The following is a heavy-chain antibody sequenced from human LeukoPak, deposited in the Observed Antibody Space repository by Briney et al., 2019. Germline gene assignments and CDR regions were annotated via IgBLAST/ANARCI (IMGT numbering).Heavy chain of an antibody. Sequence: GGSLRLSCTASGFAFDDHGMSWVRQVPGKGLEWVSGINWSGGSTDYADPLRGRFTISRDNAKNSLYLQMDSLRAEATALYYCARAPSTSPFDFDCWGQGALVTVSS. CDR3: ARAPSTSPFDFDC. V-gene: IGHV3-20*04. D-gene: IGHD2-2*01. J-gene: IGHJ4*02. CDR1: GFAFDDHG. CDR2: INWSGGST.